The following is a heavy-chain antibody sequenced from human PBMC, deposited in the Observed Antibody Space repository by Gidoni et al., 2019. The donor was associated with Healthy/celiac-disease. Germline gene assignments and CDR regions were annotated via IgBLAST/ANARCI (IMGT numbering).Heavy chain of an antibody. D-gene: IGHD4-17*01. V-gene: IGHV3-9*01. CDR2: ISWNSGSI. CDR1: GFTFADYA. CDR3: AKAVMTTDDDAFDI. Sequence: EVQLVESGGGLVQPGRSLRLSCAASGFTFADYAMHWVRQAPGKGLEWVSGISWNSGSIGYADSVKGRFTISRDNAKNSLYLQMNSLRAEDTALYYCAKAVMTTDDDAFDIWGQGTMVTVSS. J-gene: IGHJ3*02.